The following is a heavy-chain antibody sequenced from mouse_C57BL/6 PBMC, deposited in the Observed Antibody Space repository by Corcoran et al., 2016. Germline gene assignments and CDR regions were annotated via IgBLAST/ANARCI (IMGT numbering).Heavy chain of an antibody. V-gene: IGHV1-26*01. J-gene: IGHJ4*01. CDR3: AAPYGSGPGDYAMDY. CDR1: GYTFTDYY. Sequence: EVQLQQSGPELVKPGASVKISCKASGYTFTDYYMNWVKQSHGKSLEWIGDINPNNGGTSYNQKFKGKATLPVDKSSSTAYMELRSLTSDDSAVYYYAAPYGSGPGDYAMDYWGQGTSVTVSS. D-gene: IGHD3-1*01. CDR2: INPNNGGT.